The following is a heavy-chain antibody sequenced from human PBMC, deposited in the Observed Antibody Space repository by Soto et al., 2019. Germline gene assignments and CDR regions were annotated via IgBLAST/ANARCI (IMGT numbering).Heavy chain of an antibody. J-gene: IGHJ4*02. Sequence: QVHLVQSGAEVKKPGASVKVSCKASGYTFTNSGIIWVRQAPGQGLEWVGWITAYNGNSNYAQNLQDRVTMTTATSTSTAYMELRSLRSDDTAVYYCARYSADYASDYWGQGTRVNVS. D-gene: IGHD4-17*01. V-gene: IGHV1-18*01. CDR3: ARYSADYASDY. CDR2: ITAYNGNS. CDR1: GYTFTNSG.